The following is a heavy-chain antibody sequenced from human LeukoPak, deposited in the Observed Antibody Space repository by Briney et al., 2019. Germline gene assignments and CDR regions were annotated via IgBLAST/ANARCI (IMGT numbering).Heavy chain of an antibody. CDR1: GFILSSHA. J-gene: IGHJ6*02. CDR3: ARGVSAVGGYYYGMDV. D-gene: IGHD6-13*01. CDR2: ISGNGNK. Sequence: PGRSLRLSCAASGFILSSHAMHWVRQAPGKGLEWVALISGNGNKFYSDSVEGRVTISSDNPKNTVNLQMNSLRSDDTADYYCARGVSAVGGYYYGMDVWGQGTTVTVSS. V-gene: IGHV3-30*03.